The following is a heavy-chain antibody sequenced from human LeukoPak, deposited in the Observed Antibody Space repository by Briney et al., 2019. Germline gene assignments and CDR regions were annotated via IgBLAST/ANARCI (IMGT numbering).Heavy chain of an antibody. CDR2: FGGGSSST. V-gene: IGHV3-23*01. CDR3: AKENPLQNWNYDY. D-gene: IGHD1-1*01. J-gene: IGHJ4*02. CDR1: GFTFSSYA. Sequence: GGSLRLSCAASGFTFSSYAMSWVRQAPGRGLEWVSAFGGGSSSTYYADSVRDRFTISRDNSKNTVYLQMDSLRAEDTAVYYCAKENPLQNWNYDYWGQGTLVTVSS.